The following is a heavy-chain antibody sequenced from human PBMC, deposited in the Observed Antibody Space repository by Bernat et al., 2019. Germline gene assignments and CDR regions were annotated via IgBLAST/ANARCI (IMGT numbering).Heavy chain of an antibody. CDR3: ARDQGPGYSQMDV. V-gene: IGHV3-53*01. CDR2: IYSGGST. J-gene: IGHJ6*04. Sequence: EVQLVESGGGLIQPGGSLRLSCAASGFTVSSNYMSWVRQAPGKGLEWVSVIYSGGSTYYADSVKGRFTISRDNSKNTLYLQMNSVRAEDTAVYYCARDQGPGYSQMDVWGKGTTVTVSS. D-gene: IGHD5-24*01. CDR1: GFTVSSNY.